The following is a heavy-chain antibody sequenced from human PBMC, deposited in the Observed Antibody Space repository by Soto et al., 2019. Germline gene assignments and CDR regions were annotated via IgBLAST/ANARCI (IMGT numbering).Heavy chain of an antibody. CDR1: GFTFSDYY. CDR2: ICSSGSTI. J-gene: IGHJ4*02. V-gene: IGHV3-11*01. D-gene: IGHD2-15*01. CDR3: AGRYCSGGSCYPEPYFDS. Sequence: QVQLVESGGGLVKPGGSLRLSCAASGFTFSDYYMSWIRQAPGKGLEWVSYICSSGSTIHYADSVKGRFTISRDNAKSSXXLQMDSLRAEDTAVYYCAGRYCSGGSCYPEPYFDSWGQGTLVTVSS.